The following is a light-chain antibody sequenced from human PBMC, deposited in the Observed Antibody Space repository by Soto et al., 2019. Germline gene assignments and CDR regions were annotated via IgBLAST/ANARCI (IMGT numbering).Light chain of an antibody. Sequence: DIQMTQSPSTLSASVGDTVTVTCRASQSVSGWLAWYQQKPGEAHKLLIYDASALPRGVPSRFSGSGSGTKFTLTIAILQPDDLTTYYCQQYETFSGTFGPGTKVDIK. CDR3: QQYETFSGT. V-gene: IGKV1-5*01. CDR1: QSVSGW. CDR2: DAS. J-gene: IGKJ1*01.